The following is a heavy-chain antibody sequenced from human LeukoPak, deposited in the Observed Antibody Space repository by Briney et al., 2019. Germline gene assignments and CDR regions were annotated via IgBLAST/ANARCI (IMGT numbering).Heavy chain of an antibody. V-gene: IGHV1-8*01. CDR1: GYTFTSYD. D-gene: IGHD6-13*01. J-gene: IGHJ4*02. CDR3: AKTARIAAAGIHYYFDY. Sequence: ASVKVSCKASGYTFTSYDINWVRQATGQGIEWMGWMNPNSGNTGYAQKFQGRVTMTRNTSISTAYMELSRLRSDDTAVYYCAKTARIAAAGIHYYFDYWGQGTLVTVSS. CDR2: MNPNSGNT.